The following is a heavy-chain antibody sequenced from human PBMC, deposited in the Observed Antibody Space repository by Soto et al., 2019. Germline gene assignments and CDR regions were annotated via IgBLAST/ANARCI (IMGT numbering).Heavy chain of an antibody. CDR1: GFTFSDYA. J-gene: IGHJ5*02. CDR2: MMGLRGRT. V-gene: IGHV3-23*01. Sequence: GGSLRLSCVASGFTFSDYAMIWFRQAPGKGLEWVSGMMGLRGRTYYADSVKGRFIISSDTSKKTLYRPMDNRRVGDTAVYQCAKDAISGDGIRLAQSCGRGTLVAVSS. D-gene: IGHD4-17*01. CDR3: AKDAISGDGIRLAQS.